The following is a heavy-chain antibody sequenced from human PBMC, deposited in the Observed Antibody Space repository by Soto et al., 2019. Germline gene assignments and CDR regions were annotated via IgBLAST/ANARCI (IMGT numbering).Heavy chain of an antibody. CDR3: ERLQYDSMFDP. J-gene: IGHJ5*02. D-gene: IGHD3-3*01. CDR2: IKQDGSEK. Sequence: EVQLVESGGGLVQPGGSLRLSCAASGFTFSSYWMSWVRQAPGKGLEWVANIKQDGSEKYYVDSVKGRFTISRDNAKNSLYLQMNSLRDADTAVYYCERLQYDSMFDPWGQGTLVTVSS. V-gene: IGHV3-7*01. CDR1: GFTFSSYW.